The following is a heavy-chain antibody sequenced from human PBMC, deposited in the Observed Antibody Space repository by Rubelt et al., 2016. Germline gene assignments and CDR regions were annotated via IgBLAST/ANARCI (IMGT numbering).Heavy chain of an antibody. CDR2: INAGNGNT. Sequence: QVQLVQSGAEVKKPGASVKVTCKASGYTFTSYAMHWVRQAPGQRLEWMGWINAGNGNTKYSPKFQGRVTLTRATSARTAYMELSSLRSEDTAVYYCARGYCSGGSCYYFDYWGQGTLVTVSS. CDR3: ARGYCSGGSCYYFDY. D-gene: IGHD2-15*01. CDR1: GYTFTSYA. J-gene: IGHJ4*02. V-gene: IGHV1-3*01.